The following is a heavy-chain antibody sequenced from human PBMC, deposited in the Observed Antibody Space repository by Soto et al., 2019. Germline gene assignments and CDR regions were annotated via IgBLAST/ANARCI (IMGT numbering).Heavy chain of an antibody. Sequence: SGPTLVNPTQTLTLTCTFSGFSLSTSGMCVSWIRQPPGKALEWLARIDWDDDKYYSTSLKTRLTISKDTSKNQVVLTMTNMDPVDTATYYCARGSLWSYYDSSGTNPSYYYYGMDVWGQGTTVTVSS. J-gene: IGHJ6*02. CDR1: GFSLSTSGMC. CDR3: ARGSLWSYYDSSGTNPSYYYYGMDV. CDR2: IDWDDDK. V-gene: IGHV2-70*11. D-gene: IGHD3-22*01.